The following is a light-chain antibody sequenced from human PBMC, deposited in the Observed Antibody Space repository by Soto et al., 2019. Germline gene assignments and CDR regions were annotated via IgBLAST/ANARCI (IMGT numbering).Light chain of an antibody. V-gene: IGKV3-15*01. CDR3: QQYASWPLT. CDR1: QSVNSN. J-gene: IGKJ4*01. CDR2: GAS. Sequence: ETVMTQSPATLSVSPGERATLSCRASQSVNSNLAWYQQESGQPPRLLVFGASTRATGVPARFSGSGSGTEFPLSISGLQSEDFAVYFCQQYASWPLTFCGWTKVEI.